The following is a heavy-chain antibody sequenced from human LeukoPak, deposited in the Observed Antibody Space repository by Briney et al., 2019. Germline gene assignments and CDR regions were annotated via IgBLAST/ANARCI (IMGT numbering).Heavy chain of an antibody. J-gene: IGHJ4*02. CDR3: ARVNNNNYFDH. Sequence: GGPLRLSCAASGFKVSSNYMSWVRQAPGKGLAWVSLINTGGSTYYADSVKGRFTMSRDNSKSMLYLQMDSLRAEDTAVYYCARVNNNNYFDHWGQETLVTVSS. CDR2: INTGGST. V-gene: IGHV3-53*01. CDR1: GFKVSSNY. D-gene: IGHD2/OR15-2a*01.